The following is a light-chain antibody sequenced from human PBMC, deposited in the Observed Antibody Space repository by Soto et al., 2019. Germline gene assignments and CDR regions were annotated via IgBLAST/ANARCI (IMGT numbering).Light chain of an antibody. J-gene: IGKJ1*01. CDR3: QQYHNWPRT. CDR1: QSVSSN. CDR2: GAS. Sequence: EIVMTQAPATLSVSPGERATLSCRASQSVSSNLAWYQQKPGQAPRLLIYGASTRATGIPARFSGSGSGTEFTLTIGSLQSADFAVYYCQQYHNWPRTFGQGTKVDIK. V-gene: IGKV3-15*01.